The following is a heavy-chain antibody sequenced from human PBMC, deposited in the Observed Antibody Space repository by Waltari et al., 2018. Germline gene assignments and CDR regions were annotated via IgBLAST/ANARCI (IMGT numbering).Heavy chain of an antibody. V-gene: IGHV1-69*02. Sequence: QVQLVQSGAEVKKPGSSVKVSCKASGGTFSSYTISWVRQAPGQGLEWMGRIIPILGIANYAQKFQGRVTITADKSTSTAYMELSSLRSEDTAGYYCARATAAPNGMDVWGQGTTVTVSS. D-gene: IGHD2-2*01. CDR3: ARATAAPNGMDV. J-gene: IGHJ6*02. CDR1: GGTFSSYT. CDR2: IIPILGIA.